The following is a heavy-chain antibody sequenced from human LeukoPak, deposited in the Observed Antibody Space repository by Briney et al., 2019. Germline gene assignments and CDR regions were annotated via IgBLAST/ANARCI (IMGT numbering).Heavy chain of an antibody. CDR2: ISPSGST. CDR1: GYSISSGYY. J-gene: IGHJ4*02. V-gene: IGHV4-38-2*01. D-gene: IGHD6-13*01. CDR3: ALSPLGAAGTWSGLFDY. Sequence: PSETLSLTCAVSGYSISSGYYWGWIRQPPGKGLEWIGSISPSGSTFYNPSLKSRVTISVDTSKNQFSLTLRSVPAADTAVYYCALSPLGAAGTWSGLFDYWGQGTLVTVSS.